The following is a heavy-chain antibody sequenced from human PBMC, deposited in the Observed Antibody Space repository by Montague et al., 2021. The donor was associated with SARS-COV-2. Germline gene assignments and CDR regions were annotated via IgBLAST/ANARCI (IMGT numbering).Heavy chain of an antibody. J-gene: IGHJ4*02. CDR1: GGSFSGYY. CDR2: INHSGST. CDR3: VRGGGYSYGALDY. D-gene: IGHD5-18*01. Sequence: SETLSLTCVVYGGSFSGYYWSWIRQPPGKGLEWLGEINHSGSTNYNPSLKSRVTISVDTSKKQFSLRLNSVTAADTAVYYCVRGGGYSYGALDYWGQGTLVTVSS. V-gene: IGHV4-34*01.